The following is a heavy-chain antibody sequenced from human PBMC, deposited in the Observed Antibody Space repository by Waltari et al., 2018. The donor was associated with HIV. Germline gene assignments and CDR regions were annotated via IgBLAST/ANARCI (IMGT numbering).Heavy chain of an antibody. Sequence: QVQLVQSGAEVKKPGSPVKVSCKASGRTFSSYVPSWVRQAPGQGLDWMGGIIPIFGTANYAQKFQGRVTITADESTSTAYMELTSLRSEDTAVYYCARGVVPATTDVWGQGTTVTVSS. D-gene: IGHD2-2*01. V-gene: IGHV1-69*01. J-gene: IGHJ6*02. CDR2: IIPIFGTA. CDR3: ARGVVPATTDV. CDR1: GRTFSSYV.